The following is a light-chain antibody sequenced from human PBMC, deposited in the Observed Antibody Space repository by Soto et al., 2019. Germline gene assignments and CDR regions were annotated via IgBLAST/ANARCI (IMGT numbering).Light chain of an antibody. Sequence: IVLAQSPATLSSSPGERATLSCGASQSVSSSYVAWYQHKPGLAPRLLIHDTSSRAIGIPDRFSGRGSGTDFTLTISSLQPEDFATYYCQQGYSFPVTFGGGTKVDIK. V-gene: IGKV3D-20*01. CDR2: DTS. CDR3: QQGYSFPVT. J-gene: IGKJ4*01. CDR1: QSVSSSY.